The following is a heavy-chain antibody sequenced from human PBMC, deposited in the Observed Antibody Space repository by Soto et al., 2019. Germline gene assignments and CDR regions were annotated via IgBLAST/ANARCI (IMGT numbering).Heavy chain of an antibody. CDR2: ISYDGSNK. J-gene: IGHJ6*02. CDR1: GFTFSSYA. CDR3: ARDRGGDSCGWLLGWGMDV. V-gene: IGHV3-30-3*01. D-gene: IGHD6-19*01. Sequence: GGSLRLSCAASGFTFSSYAMHWVRQAPGKGLEWVAVISYDGSNKYYADSVKGRFTISRDNSKNTLYLQMNSLRAEDTAVYYCARDRGGDSCGWLLGWGMDVWGQGATVTVYS.